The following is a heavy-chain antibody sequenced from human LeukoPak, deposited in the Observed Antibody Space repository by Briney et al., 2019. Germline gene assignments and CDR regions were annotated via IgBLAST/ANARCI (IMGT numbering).Heavy chain of an antibody. CDR1: GGSFSGYY. J-gene: IGHJ3*02. CDR2: INHSGST. Sequence: PSETLSLTCAVYGGSFSGYYWSWIRQPPGKGLEWIGEINHSGSTNYNPSLKSRVTISVDTSKNQFSLKLSSVTAADTAVYYCARKRVMITFGEVIVPHAFDIWGQGTMVTVSS. D-gene: IGHD3-16*02. CDR3: ARKRVMITFGEVIVPHAFDI. V-gene: IGHV4-34*01.